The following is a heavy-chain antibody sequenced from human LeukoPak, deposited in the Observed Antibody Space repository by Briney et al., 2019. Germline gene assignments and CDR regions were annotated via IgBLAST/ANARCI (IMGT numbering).Heavy chain of an antibody. CDR3: ARENRDGYNNDY. Sequence: GGSLRLSCLASGFTFSTYSMSWVRQAPGRGLEWVSFISGSSSTINYADSVKGRFTISRDNAKNSLYLQMNSLRDEDSAVYYCARENRDGYNNDYWGQGTLVTVPS. J-gene: IGHJ4*02. CDR2: ISGSSSTI. CDR1: GFTFSTYS. V-gene: IGHV3-48*02. D-gene: IGHD5-24*01.